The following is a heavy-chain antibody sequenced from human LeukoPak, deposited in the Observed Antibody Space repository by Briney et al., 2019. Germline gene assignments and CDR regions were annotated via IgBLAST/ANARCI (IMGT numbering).Heavy chain of an antibody. V-gene: IGHV4-4*07. J-gene: IGHJ3*02. CDR2: IYTSGST. CDR3: ARAFTYYYDSSGYYSDAFDI. CDR1: GGSISSYY. D-gene: IGHD3-22*01. Sequence: SETLSLTCTVSGGSISSYYWSWIRQPAGKGLEWIGRIYTSGSTNYNPSLKSRVTMSVDTSKNQFSLKLSSVTAADTAVYYCARAFTYYYDSSGYYSDAFDIWGQGTMVTVSS.